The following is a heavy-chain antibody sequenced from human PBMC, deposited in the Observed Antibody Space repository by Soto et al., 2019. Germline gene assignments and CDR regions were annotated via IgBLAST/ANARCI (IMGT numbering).Heavy chain of an antibody. CDR3: ARDLAAAAY. Sequence: ASVKVSCKASGGTFSSYAISWVRQAPGQGLEWMGGIIPIFGSTNYAQKFQGRVTVTRDTSTSTVYLELSSLRSDDKAVYYCARDLAAAAYWGQGTLVTVSS. D-gene: IGHD6-13*01. V-gene: IGHV1-69*05. CDR2: IIPIFGST. CDR1: GGTFSSYA. J-gene: IGHJ4*02.